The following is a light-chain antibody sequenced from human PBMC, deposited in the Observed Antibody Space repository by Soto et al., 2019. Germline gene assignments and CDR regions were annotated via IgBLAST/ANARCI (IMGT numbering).Light chain of an antibody. J-gene: IGLJ1*01. CDR3: SSYTTIGTRV. CDR2: EVS. Sequence: QSVLTQPASVSGSPGQSITISCTGTSSDVGAYNYVSWYQQHPGKAPKLMIYEVSYRPSGVSDRFSGSKSGYTASLTISGLQAEDEADYYCSSYTTIGTRVFGTGTKLTVL. CDR1: SSDVGAYNY. V-gene: IGLV2-14*01.